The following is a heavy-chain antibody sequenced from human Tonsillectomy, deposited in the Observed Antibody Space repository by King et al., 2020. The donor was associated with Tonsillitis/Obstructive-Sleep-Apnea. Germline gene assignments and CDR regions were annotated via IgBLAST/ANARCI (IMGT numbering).Heavy chain of an antibody. D-gene: IGHD1-1*01. J-gene: IGHJ4*02. CDR2: ISYDGSNK. CDR3: AKGGTTGTTDYFDY. Sequence: VQLVESGGGVVQPGRSLRLSCAASGFTFSSYGIHWVRQSPGKGLEWVAVISYDGSNKYYADSVKGRFTISRDNSKNTLYLQINSLRAEDTAVYYCAKGGTTGTTDYFDYWGQGTLVTVSS. V-gene: IGHV3-30*18. CDR1: GFTFSSYG.